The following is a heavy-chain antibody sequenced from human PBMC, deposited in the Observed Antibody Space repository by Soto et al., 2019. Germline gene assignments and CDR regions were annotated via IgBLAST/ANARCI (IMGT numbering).Heavy chain of an antibody. V-gene: IGHV1-18*01. J-gene: IGHJ5*02. D-gene: IGHD4-4*01. Sequence: QVPLVQSGAEVKKPGASVKVSCKASGYTFTSYGISWVRQAPGQGLEWMGWISAYNGNTNYAQKLQGRVTMTTDTSTSTAYMELRSLRSDDTAVYYCARDPSRLQIHNWFDPWGQGTLVTVSS. CDR2: ISAYNGNT. CDR3: ARDPSRLQIHNWFDP. CDR1: GYTFTSYG.